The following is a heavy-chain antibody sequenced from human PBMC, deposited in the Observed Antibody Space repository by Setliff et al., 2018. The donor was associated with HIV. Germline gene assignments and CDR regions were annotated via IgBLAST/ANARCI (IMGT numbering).Heavy chain of an antibody. CDR2: IGSSSSFT. CDR3: ARDASRSWYAFFDF. J-gene: IGHJ4*02. D-gene: IGHD6-13*01. CDR1: GFAVSNNY. Sequence: LRLSCAASGFAVSNNYMSWVRQAPGKGLEWVSSIGSSSSFTFYADSVKGRFTISRDNAKNSLYLQMNSLRAEDTAVYYCARDASRSWYAFFDFWGQGSLVTVSS. V-gene: IGHV3-11*06.